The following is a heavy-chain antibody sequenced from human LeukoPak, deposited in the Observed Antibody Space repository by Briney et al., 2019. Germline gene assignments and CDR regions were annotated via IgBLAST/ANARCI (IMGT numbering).Heavy chain of an antibody. J-gene: IGHJ6*03. CDR3: ARTDYSNYYYYYYMDV. CDR2: IIPIFGTA. Sequence: GASVKVSCKASGYTFTSYGISWVRQAPGQGLEWMGGIIPIFGTANYAQKFQGRVTITTDESTSTAYMELSSLRSEDTAVYYCARTDYSNYYYYYYMDVWGKGTTVTVSS. V-gene: IGHV1-69*05. CDR1: GYTFTSYG. D-gene: IGHD4-11*01.